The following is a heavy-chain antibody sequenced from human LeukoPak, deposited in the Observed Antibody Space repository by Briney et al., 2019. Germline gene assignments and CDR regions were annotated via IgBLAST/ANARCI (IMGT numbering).Heavy chain of an antibody. V-gene: IGHV4-4*07. J-gene: IGHJ4*02. D-gene: IGHD1-26*01. Sequence: PSETLSLTCTVSGGSISSYYWSWIRQPAGKGLEWIGRIYTSGRPNYNPSLKSRVTMSVDTSKNQFSLKLSSVTAADTAVYYCARGMEWELTFDYWGQGTLVTVSS. CDR3: ARGMEWELTFDY. CDR2: IYTSGRP. CDR1: GGSISSYY.